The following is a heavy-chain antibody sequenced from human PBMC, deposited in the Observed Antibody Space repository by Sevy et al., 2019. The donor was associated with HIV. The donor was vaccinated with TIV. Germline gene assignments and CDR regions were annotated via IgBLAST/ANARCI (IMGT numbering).Heavy chain of an antibody. CDR1: GYTFSSYG. CDR3: AREGYYYRSGTYRPPNYYGMDV. J-gene: IGHJ6*02. CDR2: ISDYNGYT. V-gene: IGHV1-18*01. D-gene: IGHD3-10*01. Sequence: ASVKVSCKASGYTFSSYGISWVRLAPRQGLEWIGWISDYNGYTNYAHKFQGRVTMSTETSTRTAYMELRSLRSDDTTVYLCAREGYYYRSGTYRPPNYYGMDVWGQGTAVTVSS.